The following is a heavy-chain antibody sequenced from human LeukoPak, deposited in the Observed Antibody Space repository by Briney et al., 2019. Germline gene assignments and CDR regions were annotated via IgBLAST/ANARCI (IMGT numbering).Heavy chain of an antibody. J-gene: IGHJ4*02. V-gene: IGHV4-59*01. D-gene: IGHD3-22*01. Sequence: PSETLSLTRTVSGGSISSYYWSWIRQPPGKGLEWIGYIYYSGSTNYNPSLKSRVTISVDTSKNQFSLKLSSVTAADTAVYYCARESNDSSGFDYWGQGTLVTVSS. CDR3: ARESNDSSGFDY. CDR2: IYYSGST. CDR1: GGSISSYY.